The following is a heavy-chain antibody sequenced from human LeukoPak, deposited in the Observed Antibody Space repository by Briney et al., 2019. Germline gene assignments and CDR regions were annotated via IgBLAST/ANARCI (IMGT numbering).Heavy chain of an antibody. Sequence: ASVKVSCKASGYTFTGYYMHWVRQAPGQGLEWMRWINPNSGGTNYAQKFQGRVAMTRDTSISTAYMELSRLRSDDTAVYYCARARGSYSFDYWGQGTLVTVSS. CDR3: ARARGSYSFDY. CDR1: GYTFTGYY. V-gene: IGHV1-2*02. D-gene: IGHD1-26*01. CDR2: INPNSGGT. J-gene: IGHJ4*02.